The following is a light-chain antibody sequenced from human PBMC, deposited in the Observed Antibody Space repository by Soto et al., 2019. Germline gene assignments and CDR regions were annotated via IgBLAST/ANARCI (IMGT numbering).Light chain of an antibody. CDR1: SSDVGAYNY. V-gene: IGLV2-14*01. CDR2: DVS. Sequence: QSALTQPASVSGSPGQSITISCIGTSSDVGAYNYVSWYQQHPGKAPKLMIYDVSNRPSGVSNRFSGSKSGNTASLTISGLQAEDEADYYCTSYTSSSTEVFGGGTKVTVL. CDR3: TSYTSSSTEV. J-gene: IGLJ3*02.